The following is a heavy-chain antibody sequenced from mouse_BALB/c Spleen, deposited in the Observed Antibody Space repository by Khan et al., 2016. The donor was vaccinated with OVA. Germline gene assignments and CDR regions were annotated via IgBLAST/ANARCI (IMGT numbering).Heavy chain of an antibody. CDR1: GFSLTTYG. CDR3: ARKYDYDEDLAY. V-gene: IGHV2-2*02. D-gene: IGHD2-4*01. J-gene: IGHJ3*01. CDR2: IWSGGST. Sequence: VELEESGPGLVQPSQSLSITCTVSGFSLTTYGVHWVRQSPGKGLEWLGVIWSGGSTNYSAAFISRLSISKDNSKRQVFFKMNSMQANNTAIYCCARKYDYDEDLAYWGQGTLVTVSA.